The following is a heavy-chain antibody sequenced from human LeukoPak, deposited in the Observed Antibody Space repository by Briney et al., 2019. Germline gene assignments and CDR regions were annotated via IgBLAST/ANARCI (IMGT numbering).Heavy chain of an antibody. Sequence: GASVKVSCKASGYTFTGYYMHWVRQAPGQGIEWMGWINPNSGGTNYAQKFQGRVTMTRDTSISTAYMELSRLRSDDTAVYYCARGYYDSSGYPPGVNWGQGTLVTVSS. CDR2: INPNSGGT. D-gene: IGHD3-22*01. CDR1: GYTFTGYY. J-gene: IGHJ4*02. V-gene: IGHV1-2*02. CDR3: ARGYYDSSGYPPGVN.